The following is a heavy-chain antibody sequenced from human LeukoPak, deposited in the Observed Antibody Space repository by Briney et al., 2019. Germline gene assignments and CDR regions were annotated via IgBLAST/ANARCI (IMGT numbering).Heavy chain of an antibody. Sequence: ASVKVSCKASGYTFTGYYMHWVRQAPGQRLEWMGWIIAVTGITNYAQKFQGRVTVTTDTSTSTAYMELRGLRSDDTAIYYCAGDNDRGTFQAENYWGPGTLVTVSS. J-gene: IGHJ4*02. CDR2: IIAVTGIT. CDR3: AGDNDRGTFQAENY. D-gene: IGHD1-26*01. V-gene: IGHV1-18*04. CDR1: GYTFTGYY.